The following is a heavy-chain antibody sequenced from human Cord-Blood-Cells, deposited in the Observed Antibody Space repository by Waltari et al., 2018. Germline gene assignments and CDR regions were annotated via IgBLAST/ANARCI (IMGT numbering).Heavy chain of an antibody. Sequence: QVQLVQSGAEVKKPGASVKVSCKASGYTFTGYYMHWVRQAPGQGLEWMGWVNPNSGGTNNAQKFQGRVTMTRDTSISTAYMELSRLRSDDTAVYYCAREDSRLWFGESRDAFDIWGQGTMVTVSS. J-gene: IGHJ3*02. CDR2: VNPNSGGT. V-gene: IGHV1-2*02. D-gene: IGHD3-10*01. CDR1: GYTFTGYY. CDR3: AREDSRLWFGESRDAFDI.